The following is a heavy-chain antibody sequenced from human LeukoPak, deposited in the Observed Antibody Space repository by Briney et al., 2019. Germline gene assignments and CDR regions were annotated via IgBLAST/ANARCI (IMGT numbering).Heavy chain of an antibody. Sequence: SVKVSCKASGGTFSSYASSWVRQAPGQGLEWVGGIIPIFGTANYAQKFQGRLTITADESTSTAYMELSSLRSEATAVCYCARGRHWSGYPYFDYWGQGTLVTVSS. CDR1: GGTFSSYA. D-gene: IGHD3-3*01. CDR3: ARGRHWSGYPYFDY. CDR2: IIPIFGTA. V-gene: IGHV1-69*13. J-gene: IGHJ4*02.